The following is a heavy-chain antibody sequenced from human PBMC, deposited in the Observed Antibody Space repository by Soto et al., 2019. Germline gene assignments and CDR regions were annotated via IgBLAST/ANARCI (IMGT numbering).Heavy chain of an antibody. CDR2: LNPSNGNS. D-gene: IGHD2-21*01. CDR3: ARDPLISLSGLDH. J-gene: IGHJ5*02. V-gene: IGHV1-3*01. CDR1: GYTFSTYA. Sequence: QVQLVQSGAEVKKPGASVKVSCKASGYTFSTYAIDWVRQAPGQGLEWMGWLNPSNGNSRYSKKFQGRVTMTRDTSASTAYMQLRNLTSEDTAVYYCARDPLISLSGLDHWGQGALVTVSS.